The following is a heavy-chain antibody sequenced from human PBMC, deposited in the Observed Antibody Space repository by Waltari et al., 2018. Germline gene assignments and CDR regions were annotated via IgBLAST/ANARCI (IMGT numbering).Heavy chain of an antibody. CDR1: AVNITINY. CDR3: ARDHHVLRFSYGLDV. CDR2: IYSGGNT. J-gene: IGHJ6*02. D-gene: IGHD3-3*01. V-gene: IGHV3-66*01. Sequence: EEQLVESGGGLVQPGGSLRLSCAVSAVNITINYLSWVRQAPGKGLEWVSVIYSGGNTYYADSVKGRFIISRDTSKNTLYLQMNSLRAEDTAIYYCARDHHVLRFSYGLDVWGQGTTVTVSS.